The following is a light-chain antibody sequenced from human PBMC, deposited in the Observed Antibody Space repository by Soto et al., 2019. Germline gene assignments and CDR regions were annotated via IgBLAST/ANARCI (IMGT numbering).Light chain of an antibody. CDR3: ASYAGSNNLL. V-gene: IGLV2-8*01. Sequence: QSALTQPPSASGSPGQSVTISCAGTSSDVGAFNYVSWYQQHPGKAPQLMIYDVTKRPSGVADRFSGSKSGNTASLTVSGLQAEDEAEYYCASYAGSNNLLFGAGTKLTVL. CDR1: SSDVGAFNY. CDR2: DVT. J-gene: IGLJ2*01.